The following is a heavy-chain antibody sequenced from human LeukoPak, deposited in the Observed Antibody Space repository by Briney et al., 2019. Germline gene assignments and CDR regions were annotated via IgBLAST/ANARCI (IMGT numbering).Heavy chain of an antibody. D-gene: IGHD3-3*02. CDR3: ARPRGLAGTDS. Sequence: PSETLSLTCAVYGGSFSGYYWSWIRQPPGKGLEWIGEINHSGSTNYNPSLKSRVTISVDTSKNQFSLKLSSVTAADTAVYYCARPRGLAGTDSWGQGTLVTVSS. CDR1: GGSFSGYY. J-gene: IGHJ5*01. V-gene: IGHV4-34*01. CDR2: INHSGST.